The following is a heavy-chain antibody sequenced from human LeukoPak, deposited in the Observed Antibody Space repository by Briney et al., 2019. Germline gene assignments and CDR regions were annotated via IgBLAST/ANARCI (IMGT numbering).Heavy chain of an antibody. CDR1: GGSFSDYY. J-gene: IGHJ6*03. V-gene: IGHV4-34*01. CDR2: INHSEST. CDR3: ARGGSRTWDYNYYYYMDV. D-gene: IGHD2-8*01. Sequence: SETLSLTCAVYGGSFSDYYWSWVRQSPGQGLEWIGEINHSESTNYNPSLKNRVTMSVDTSKNQFSLRLTSVTAADTAVYYCARGGSRTWDYNYYYYMDVWGKGTTVTVSS.